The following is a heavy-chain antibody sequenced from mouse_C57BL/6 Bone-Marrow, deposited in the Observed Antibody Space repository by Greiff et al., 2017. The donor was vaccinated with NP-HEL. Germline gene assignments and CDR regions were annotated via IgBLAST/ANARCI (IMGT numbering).Heavy chain of an antibody. CDR2: ISSGGSYT. V-gene: IGHV5-6*01. CDR1: GFTFSSYG. CDR3: ASLLLPFDV. Sequence: EVHLVESGGDLVKPGGSLKLSCAASGFTFSSYGMSWVRQTPDKRLEWVATISSGGSYTYYPDSVKGRFTISRDNATNTLYLQLSSLKSEDTAMYSCASLLLPFDVWGTGTTVTVSS. J-gene: IGHJ1*03. D-gene: IGHD1-1*01.